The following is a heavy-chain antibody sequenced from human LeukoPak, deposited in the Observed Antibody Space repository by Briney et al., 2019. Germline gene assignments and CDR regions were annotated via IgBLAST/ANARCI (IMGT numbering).Heavy chain of an antibody. Sequence: PSGTLSLTCAVSGDSIAINHWGGWPRQPPGKGLEWIGEVYHSGSTNYNPSLKSRVTISVDKSKNLFSLKLTSVTAADTAMYYCASARWDSWGQGTLVTVSS. CDR2: VYHSGST. D-gene: IGHD5-24*01. J-gene: IGHJ4*02. CDR3: ASARWDS. V-gene: IGHV4-4*02. CDR1: GDSIAINHW.